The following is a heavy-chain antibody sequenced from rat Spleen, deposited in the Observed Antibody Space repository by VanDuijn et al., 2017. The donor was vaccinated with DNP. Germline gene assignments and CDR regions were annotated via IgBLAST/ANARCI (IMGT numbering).Heavy chain of an antibody. CDR3: ARTSGFDY. CDR2: ISYSGSS. CDR1: GYSVTGSF. J-gene: IGHJ2*01. D-gene: IGHD1-4*01. Sequence: EMQLQESGPGLVRPSQSLSLTCSVTGYSVTGSFRWHWIRKFPGNKMEWIGHISYSGSSGYNPSLKSRISITRDTSKNQFFLQLNSVTTEDTATYYCARTSGFDYWGQGVMVRVSS. V-gene: IGHV3-1*01.